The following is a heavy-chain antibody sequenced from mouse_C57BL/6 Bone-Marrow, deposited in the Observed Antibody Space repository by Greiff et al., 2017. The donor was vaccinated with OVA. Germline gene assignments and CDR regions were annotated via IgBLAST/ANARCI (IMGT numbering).Heavy chain of an antibody. D-gene: IGHD2-3*01. CDR2: ISSGGSYT. Sequence: DVHLVESGGDLVKPGGSLKLSCAASGFTFSSYGMSWVRQTPDKRLEWVATISSGGSYTYYPDSVKGRFTISRDNAKNTLYLQMSSLKSEDTAMYDCARHGGGYYQGYFDVWGTGTTVTVSS. CDR1: GFTFSSYG. V-gene: IGHV5-6*01. CDR3: ARHGGGYYQGYFDV. J-gene: IGHJ1*03.